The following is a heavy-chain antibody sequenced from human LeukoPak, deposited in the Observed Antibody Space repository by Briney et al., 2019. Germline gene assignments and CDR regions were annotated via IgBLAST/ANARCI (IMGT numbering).Heavy chain of an antibody. CDR2: ISSSSSYI. CDR1: GFTFSSCS. J-gene: IGHJ4*02. D-gene: IGHD3-22*01. V-gene: IGHV3-21*01. CDR3: ARDVGEEHYYDSSGPIIG. Sequence: GGSLRLSCAASGFTFSSCSMNWVRQAPGKGLEWVSSISSSSSYIYYAGSVKGRFTISRDNAKNSLYLQMNSLRAEDTAVYYCARDVGEEHYYDSSGPIIGWGQGTLVTVSS.